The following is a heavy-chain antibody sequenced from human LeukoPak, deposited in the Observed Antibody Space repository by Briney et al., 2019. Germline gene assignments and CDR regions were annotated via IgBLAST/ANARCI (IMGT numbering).Heavy chain of an antibody. D-gene: IGHD3-10*01. Sequence: PGGSLRLSCAASGFTFSSYGMHWVRQAPGKGLEWVAVIWNDGSNKYYADSVKGRFTISRDNSKNTLYLQMNSLRVEDTAVYYCARASGSGSYYLPGNYYYGMDVWGQGTTVTVSS. CDR1: GFTFSSYG. CDR3: ARASGSGSYYLPGNYYYGMDV. V-gene: IGHV3-33*01. CDR2: IWNDGSNK. J-gene: IGHJ6*02.